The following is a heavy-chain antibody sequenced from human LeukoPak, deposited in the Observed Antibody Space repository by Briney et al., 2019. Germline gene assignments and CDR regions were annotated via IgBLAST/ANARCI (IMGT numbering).Heavy chain of an antibody. D-gene: IGHD2/OR15-2a*01. V-gene: IGHV3-15*01. J-gene: IGHJ3*02. Sequence: GGSLRLSCAASGFTFSKAWMRWVRQAPGEGLEWVGCIKSKTDGETTNYAATVKSRFTISRDNSKNTLYLQMNSLKAEDTGVYYCTTALLVLDDFDIWGQGTLVTVSS. CDR2: IKSKTDGETT. CDR1: GFTFSKAW. CDR3: TTALLVLDDFDI.